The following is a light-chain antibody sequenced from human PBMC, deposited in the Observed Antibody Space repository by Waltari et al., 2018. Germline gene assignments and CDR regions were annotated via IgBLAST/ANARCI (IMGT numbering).Light chain of an antibody. CDR1: SSDIGGYNY. CDR2: EVN. CDR3: CSYAGSYTLL. Sequence: QAALTQPRSVSGSPGQSVTISCTGTSSDIGGYNYVSWYQQHPGTAPKLLIFEVNKRPSGVSARFSGSKSGNTASLTISGLQAEDEADYYCCSYAGSYTLLFGGGTRLTVL. V-gene: IGLV2-11*01. J-gene: IGLJ2*01.